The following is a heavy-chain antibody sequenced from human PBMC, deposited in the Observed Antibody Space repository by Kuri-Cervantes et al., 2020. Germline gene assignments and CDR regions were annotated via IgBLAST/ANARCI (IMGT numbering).Heavy chain of an antibody. CDR3: AKDVGQSMPGDAFDI. CDR2: ISGSGGGT. CDR1: GFTFSTYA. Sequence: ETLSLTCAASGFTFSTYAMSWVRQAPGKGLEWVSVISGSGGGTYYADSVKGRFTISRDNSKNTLYLQMNSLRAEDTAVYYCAKDVGQSMPGDAFDIWGQGTVVTVSS. V-gene: IGHV3-23*01. J-gene: IGHJ3*02. D-gene: IGHD2-2*01.